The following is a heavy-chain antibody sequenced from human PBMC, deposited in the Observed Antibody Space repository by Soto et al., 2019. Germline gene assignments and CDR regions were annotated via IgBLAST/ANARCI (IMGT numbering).Heavy chain of an antibody. CDR3: VSFARYPQAFEI. CDR2: IIPILGIA. J-gene: IGHJ3*02. Sequence: QVQLVQSGAEVKKPGSSVKVSCKASGGTFSSYTISWVRQAPGQGLEWMGRIIPILGIANYAQKFQGRVTITADKSTSTAYMELSSLRSEDTAVYYCVSFARYPQAFEIWGQGTMVTASS. V-gene: IGHV1-69*02. D-gene: IGHD3-16*02. CDR1: GGTFSSYT.